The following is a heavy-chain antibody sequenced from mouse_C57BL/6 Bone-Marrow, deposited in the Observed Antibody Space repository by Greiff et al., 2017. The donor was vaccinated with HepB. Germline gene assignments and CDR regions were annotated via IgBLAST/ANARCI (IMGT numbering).Heavy chain of an antibody. Sequence: VQLQQPGAELGKPGASVKMSCKTSGYTFTSYWITWVKQRPGQGLEWIGDIYPGSGSTNYNEKFKSKATLTVDTSSSTAYMQLSSLTSEDSAVYYCARKGITTVVEDYYAMDYRGQGTSVTASS. D-gene: IGHD1-1*01. CDR1: GYTFTSYW. CDR2: IYPGSGST. J-gene: IGHJ4*01. CDR3: ARKGITTVVEDYYAMDY. V-gene: IGHV1-55*01.